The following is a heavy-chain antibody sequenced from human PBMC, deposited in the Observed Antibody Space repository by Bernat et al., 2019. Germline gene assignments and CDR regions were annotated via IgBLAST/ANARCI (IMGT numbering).Heavy chain of an antibody. V-gene: IGHV1-18*01. Sequence: QVQLVQSGAEVKKPGASVKVSCKASGYTFTSYGISWVRQAPGQGLEWMGWISAYNGNTNYAQKLQGRVTMTTDTSTSPAYMELRSLRSDDTAVYYCARDCTNGVCYKKDYGMDVWGQGTTVTVSS. D-gene: IGHD2-8*01. CDR2: ISAYNGNT. CDR1: GYTFTSYG. J-gene: IGHJ6*02. CDR3: ARDCTNGVCYKKDYGMDV.